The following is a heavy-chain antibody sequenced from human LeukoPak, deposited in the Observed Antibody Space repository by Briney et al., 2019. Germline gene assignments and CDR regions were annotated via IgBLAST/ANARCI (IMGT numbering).Heavy chain of an antibody. CDR3: VRGLDY. J-gene: IGHJ4*02. V-gene: IGHV3-74*01. Sequence: PGGNLRLSCAASGFTFRSYWMHWVRQAPGKGLVWVSRINSDGSSTNYADSVKGRFTISRDNPKNTLYLQMNSLRAEDTAVYYCVRGLDYWGQGALVTVSS. CDR1: GFTFRSYW. CDR2: INSDGSST.